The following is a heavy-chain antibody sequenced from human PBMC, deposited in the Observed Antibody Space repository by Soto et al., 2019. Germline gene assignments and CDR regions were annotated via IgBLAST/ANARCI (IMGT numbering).Heavy chain of an antibody. CDR2: ISSLGSTI. J-gene: IGHJ4*02. CDR1: GFTFSNYE. CDR3: ARDIRTLYYFYF. Sequence: PGGSLRLSCAASGFTFSNYEMNWVRQAPGKGLEWVSYISSLGSTIYYADSVKGRFTISRDNAKDSLYLQMNGLRAEDTAVYYCARDIRTLYYFYFWGQGTLVTVS. V-gene: IGHV3-48*03. D-gene: IGHD4-17*01.